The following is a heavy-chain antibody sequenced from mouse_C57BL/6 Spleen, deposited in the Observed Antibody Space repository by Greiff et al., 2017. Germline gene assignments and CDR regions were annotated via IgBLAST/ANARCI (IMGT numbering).Heavy chain of an antibody. CDR1: GYTFTDYN. J-gene: IGHJ3*01. V-gene: IGHV1-22*01. CDR3: ARGDYYGSSYPAWFAY. D-gene: IGHD1-1*01. CDR2: INPNNGGT. Sequence: EVQLVESGPELVKPGASVKMSCKASGYTFTDYNMHWVKQSHGKSLEWIGYINPNNGGTSYNQKFKGKATLTVNKSSSTAYMELRSLTSEDSAVYYCARGDYYGSSYPAWFAYWGQGTLVTVSA.